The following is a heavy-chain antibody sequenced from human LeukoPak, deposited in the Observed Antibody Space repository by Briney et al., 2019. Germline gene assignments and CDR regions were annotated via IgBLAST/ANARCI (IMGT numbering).Heavy chain of an antibody. J-gene: IGHJ4*02. Sequence: GGSLRLSGEAPGFTFDDYGMSWVGQAPGKGLKWAPGINWNGGSPGYADPVKGRLTISRDNTKNSLYLQMNSLRAEDTALYYCARQQWLKENVDYWGQGTLVTVSS. V-gene: IGHV3-20*04. CDR2: INWNGGSP. D-gene: IGHD6-19*01. CDR1: GFTFDDYG. CDR3: ARQQWLKENVDY.